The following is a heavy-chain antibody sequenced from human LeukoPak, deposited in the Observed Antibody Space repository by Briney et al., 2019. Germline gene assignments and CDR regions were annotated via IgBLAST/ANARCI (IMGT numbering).Heavy chain of an antibody. CDR2: ISGSGGST. J-gene: IGHJ4*02. CDR3: AKDPCSGGSCYSGAFDY. D-gene: IGHD2-15*01. Sequence: GSLRLSCAASGFTFSSYAMSWVRQAPGKGLEWVSAISGSGGSTYYADSVKGRFTISRDNSKNTLYLQMNSLRAEDTAVYYCAKDPCSGGSCYSGAFDYWGQGTLVTVSS. CDR1: GFTFSSYA. V-gene: IGHV3-23*01.